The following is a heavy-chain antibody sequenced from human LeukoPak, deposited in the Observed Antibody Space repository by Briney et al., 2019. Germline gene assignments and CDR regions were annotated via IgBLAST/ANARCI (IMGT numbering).Heavy chain of an antibody. V-gene: IGHV4-34*01. CDR2: INHSGST. CDR3: ARGPPAKPGTGYYYGMDV. Sequence: SETLSFTCAVYGGSFSGYYWSWIRQPPGKGLEWIGDINHSGSTNYNPSLNSLVTISVDMSKNQFSLKLSSVTAADTAVYYCARGPPAKPGTGYYYGMDVWGQGTTVTVSS. J-gene: IGHJ6*02. D-gene: IGHD2-2*01. CDR1: GGSFSGYY.